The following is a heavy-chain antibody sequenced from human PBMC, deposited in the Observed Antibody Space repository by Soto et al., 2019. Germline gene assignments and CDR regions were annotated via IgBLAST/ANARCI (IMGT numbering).Heavy chain of an antibody. V-gene: IGHV3-48*02. CDR3: AIDRYSSGLNYY. D-gene: IGHD6-19*01. J-gene: IGHJ4*02. Sequence: PGGSLRLSCAASGFTFSSSGMSWVRQAPGKGLEWVSYISSRSSTIYYADSVKGRFTISRDNAKNSLYLQMNSLRDEDTAVYFCAIDRYSSGLNYYWGQGTLVTVSS. CDR2: ISSRSSTI. CDR1: GFTFSSSG.